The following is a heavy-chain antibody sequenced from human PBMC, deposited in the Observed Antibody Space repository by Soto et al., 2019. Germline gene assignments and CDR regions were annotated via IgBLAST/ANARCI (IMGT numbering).Heavy chain of an antibody. CDR2: IYHSGTT. Sequence: QVQLQESGPGLVKPSGTLSLTCVVSGGSITTNWWSWVRQPPGRGLERIGEIYHSGTTNYNPSLNSRVTISLDMSNNQISLNLNSVTAADTAIYFCARHVAVPRTRGFDYWGQGALVTVSS. CDR1: GGSITTNW. CDR3: ARHVAVPRTRGFDY. V-gene: IGHV4-4*02. D-gene: IGHD2-15*01. J-gene: IGHJ4*02.